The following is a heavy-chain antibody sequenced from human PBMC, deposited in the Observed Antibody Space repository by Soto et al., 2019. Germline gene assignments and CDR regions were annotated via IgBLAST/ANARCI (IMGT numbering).Heavy chain of an antibody. J-gene: IGHJ1*01. CDR3: ARWGTTGGLDV. CDR1: GFTFRSYV. Sequence: QVQLVESGGGVVQPGTSRRLSCVGSGFTFRSYVIHWVRQAPGKGLEWVALTSYDGSNKDYGDSGKGRFTMSRDNSRNTVDLQMDSLKRENTALYFCARWGTTGGLDVWGQGTLVSVSS. V-gene: IGHV3-33*05. D-gene: IGHD3-16*01. CDR2: TSYDGSNK.